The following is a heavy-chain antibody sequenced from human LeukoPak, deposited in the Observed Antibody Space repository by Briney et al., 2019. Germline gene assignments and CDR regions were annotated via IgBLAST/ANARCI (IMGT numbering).Heavy chain of an antibody. CDR1: GFTFDDYA. CDR3: AKESAAGPFDY. CDR2: ISWNSGSI. V-gene: IGHV3-9*01. D-gene: IGHD6-13*01. J-gene: IGHJ4*02. Sequence: GGSLRLSCAASGFTFDDYAMHWVRQAPGKGLEWVSGISWNSGSIGYADSVKGRFTISRDNAKNSLYLQMNSLRAEDTALYYCAKESAAGPFDYWGKETLVTVSP.